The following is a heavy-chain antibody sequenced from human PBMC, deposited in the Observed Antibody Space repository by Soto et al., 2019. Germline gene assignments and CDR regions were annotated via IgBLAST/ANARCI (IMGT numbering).Heavy chain of an antibody. CDR1: GFTFSSCA. D-gene: IGHD1-26*01. J-gene: IGHJ4*02. CDR2: ISYDGSNK. CDR3: ARDWSVGATSY. Sequence: QVQLVESGGGVVQPGRSLRLSCAASGFTFSSCAMHWVRQAPGKGLEWVAVISYDGSNKYYADSVKGRFTISRDNSKNTLYLQMNSLRAEDTAVYYCARDWSVGATSYWGQGTLVTVSS. V-gene: IGHV3-30-3*01.